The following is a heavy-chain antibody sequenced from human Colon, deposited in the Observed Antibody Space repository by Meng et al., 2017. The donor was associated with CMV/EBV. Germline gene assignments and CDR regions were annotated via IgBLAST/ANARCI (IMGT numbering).Heavy chain of an antibody. Sequence: TSSISWGRQATGQGLEWMGRIVPNLQIPNYGQKFQGRVTITADKSTSTAYMELTSLSSEDTAVYYCASRLTPPTGVYGHFNYAMDVWGQGTTVTVSS. V-gene: IGHV1-69*02. J-gene: IGHJ6*02. CDR3: ASRLTPPTGVYGHFNYAMDV. CDR1: TSS. CDR2: IVPNLQIP. D-gene: IGHD2-8*01.